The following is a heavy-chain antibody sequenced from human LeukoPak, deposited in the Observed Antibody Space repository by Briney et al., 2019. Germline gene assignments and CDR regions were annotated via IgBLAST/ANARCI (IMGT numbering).Heavy chain of an antibody. V-gene: IGHV4-4*07. Sequence: PSETLSLTCTVSGGSISSYYWSWIRQPAGKGLEWIGRIYTSGSTNYNPSLKRRVTMSVDTSRNQLSLELSSVTAADTAVYYCARDQRRSGWYYFDYWGQGTLVTVSS. J-gene: IGHJ4*02. D-gene: IGHD6-19*01. CDR1: GGSISSYY. CDR3: ARDQRRSGWYYFDY. CDR2: IYTSGST.